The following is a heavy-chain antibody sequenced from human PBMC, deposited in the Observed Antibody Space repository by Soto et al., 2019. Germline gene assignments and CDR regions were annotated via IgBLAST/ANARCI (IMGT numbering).Heavy chain of an antibody. D-gene: IGHD3-22*01. CDR1: GYTFTSYY. V-gene: IGHV1-46*01. CDR3: ARVHYDSVPADY. Sequence: ASVKVSCKASGYTFTSYYMHWVRQAPGQGLEWMGIINPSGGSTSYAQKFQGRVTMTRDTSISTAYMELSRLRSDDTAVYYCARVHYDSVPADYWGQGTQVTVSS. CDR2: INPSGGST. J-gene: IGHJ4*02.